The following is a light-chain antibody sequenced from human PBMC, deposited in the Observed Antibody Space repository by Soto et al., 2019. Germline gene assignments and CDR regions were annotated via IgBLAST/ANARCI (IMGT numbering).Light chain of an antibody. CDR1: NSVSSD. CDR2: GAS. V-gene: IGKV3-15*01. Sequence: EIAMTQSPGTLSLSPGERATLSCRASNSVSSDLAWYQHKPGQAPRLLIYGASTRATGSPARFSGRGSGTEFTLTISSMQSDGFAVYYCQQDNNWPAFGRGTKVEIK. CDR3: QQDNNWPA. J-gene: IGKJ1*01.